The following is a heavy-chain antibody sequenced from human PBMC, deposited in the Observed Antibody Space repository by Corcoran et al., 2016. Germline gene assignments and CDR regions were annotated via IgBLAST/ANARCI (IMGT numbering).Heavy chain of an antibody. CDR1: GFTFSNAW. V-gene: IGHV3-15*07. CDR2: IKSKTDGGTT. Sequence: EVQLVESGGGLVKPGGSLRLSCAASGFTFSNAWMNWVRQAPGKGLEWVGRIKSKTDGGTTDYAAPVKGRFTISRDDSKNTLYLQMNSLKTEDTAVYYCTTEDDVVPAARSFDYWGQGTLVTVSS. J-gene: IGHJ4*02. D-gene: IGHD2-2*01. CDR3: TTEDDVVPAARSFDY.